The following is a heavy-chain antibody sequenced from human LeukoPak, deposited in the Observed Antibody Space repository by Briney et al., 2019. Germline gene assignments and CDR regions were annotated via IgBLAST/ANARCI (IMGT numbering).Heavy chain of an antibody. CDR2: ISSDGGNR. V-gene: IGHV3-30-3*01. J-gene: IGHJ4*02. Sequence: GGSLRLSCAASGFMFSSNWMSWVRRAPGKALEWVATISSDGGNRYYSDSVKGRFTISRDNSKNTLYLQMNSLRPEDTAVFHCARGRAVTGSTVIDYWGQGTLVTVSS. CDR1: GFMFSSNW. CDR3: ARGRAVTGSTVIDY. D-gene: IGHD6-19*01.